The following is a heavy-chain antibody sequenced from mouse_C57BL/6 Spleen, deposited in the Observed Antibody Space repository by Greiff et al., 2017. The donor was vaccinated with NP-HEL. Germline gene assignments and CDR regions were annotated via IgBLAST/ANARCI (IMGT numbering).Heavy chain of an antibody. V-gene: IGHV5-17*01. Sequence: DVKLVESGGGLVKPGGSLKLSCAASGFTFSDYGMHWVRQAPEKGLEWVAYISSGSSTIYYADTVKGRFTISRDNAKNTLFLQMTSLRSEDTAMYYCARSNWDYFDYWGQGTTLTVSS. CDR1: GFTFSDYG. J-gene: IGHJ2*01. CDR3: ARSNWDYFDY. CDR2: ISSGSSTI.